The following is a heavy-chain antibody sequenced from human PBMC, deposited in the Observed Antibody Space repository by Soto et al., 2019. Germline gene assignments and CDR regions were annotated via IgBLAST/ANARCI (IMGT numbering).Heavy chain of an antibody. V-gene: IGHV4-31*03. Sequence: TSETLSLTCSVSGASISRGAYYWSWIRQHPGKGLEWIGNIYYSGSAYYNPSLKSRVTISVDTSQNQFSLKLSSVTAADTAVYYCARGVLANWGPENWFDPWGQRTLVTVSS. CDR3: ARGVLANWGPENWFDP. D-gene: IGHD7-27*01. CDR2: IYYSGSA. CDR1: GASISRGAYY. J-gene: IGHJ5*02.